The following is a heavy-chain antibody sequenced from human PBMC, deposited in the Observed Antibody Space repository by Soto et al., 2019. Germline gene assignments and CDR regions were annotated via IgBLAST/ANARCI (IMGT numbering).Heavy chain of an antibody. Sequence: GASVKVSCKASGYTFTGYYMHWVRQAPGQGLEWMGWINPNSGGTNYAQKFQGWVTMTRDTSISTAYMELSRLRSDDTAVYYCARAPRYDFWSGYPTVDAFDIWGQGTMVTVSS. J-gene: IGHJ3*02. CDR2: INPNSGGT. CDR1: GYTFTGYY. CDR3: ARAPRYDFWSGYPTVDAFDI. D-gene: IGHD3-3*01. V-gene: IGHV1-2*04.